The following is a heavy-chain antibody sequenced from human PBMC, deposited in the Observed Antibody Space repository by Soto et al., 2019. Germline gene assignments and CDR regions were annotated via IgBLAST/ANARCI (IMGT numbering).Heavy chain of an antibody. CDR1: GFNFNNYG. J-gene: IGHJ6*02. Sequence: GGSLRLSCEVSGFNFNNYGINWVRQAPGKGLEWVGRTRNKANSYTTEYAASVKGRFTISRDDSKNSLYLQMKSLKTEDTAVYYCARGATARKNYYYGLDDWGQGTPVTVSS. D-gene: IGHD1-26*01. CDR3: ARGATARKNYYYGLDD. CDR2: TRNKANSYTT. V-gene: IGHV3-72*01.